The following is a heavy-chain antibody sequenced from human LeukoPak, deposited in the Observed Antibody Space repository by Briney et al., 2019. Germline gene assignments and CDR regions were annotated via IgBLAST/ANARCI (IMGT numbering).Heavy chain of an antibody. D-gene: IGHD6-19*01. J-gene: IGHJ4*02. CDR1: GGSISSSSYY. Sequence: PSETLSLTCTVSGGSISSSSYYWNWLRQPAGKGLEWIGRIHTSGSTNYNPSLKSRITMSVDTSKNQFSLKLSSVTAADTAVYYCARGKVVAGTPGQNSWDYWGQGTLVTVSS. V-gene: IGHV4-61*02. CDR2: IHTSGST. CDR3: ARGKVVAGTPGQNSWDY.